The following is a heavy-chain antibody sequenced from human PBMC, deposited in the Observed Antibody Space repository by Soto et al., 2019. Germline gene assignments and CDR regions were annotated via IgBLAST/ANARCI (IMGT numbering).Heavy chain of an antibody. D-gene: IGHD3-9*01. V-gene: IGHV4-39*07. J-gene: IGHJ6*02. Sequence: SETLSLTCTVSGGSITTNDYYWGFIRQPPGKGLEGIGSIFHTGSTYYNPSLKSRVTISVDTSKNQFSLNLSSVTAADTAVYYCARDSPDILTGYYPDYYYGMDVWGQGTTVTVSS. CDR2: IFHTGST. CDR1: GGSITTNDYY. CDR3: ARDSPDILTGYYPDYYYGMDV.